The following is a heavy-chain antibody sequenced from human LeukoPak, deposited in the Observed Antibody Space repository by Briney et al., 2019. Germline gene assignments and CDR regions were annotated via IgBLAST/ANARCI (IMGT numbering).Heavy chain of an antibody. Sequence: SVKVSCKASGGTFSSYAISWVRQAPGQGLEWMGRIIPIFGTANYALKFQGRVTITADKSTSTAYMELSSLRSEDTAVYYCARDLEAGEGGYSYGLLHYYMDVWGKGTTVTVSS. CDR2: IIPIFGTA. J-gene: IGHJ6*03. V-gene: IGHV1-69*06. D-gene: IGHD5-18*01. CDR1: GGTFSSYA. CDR3: ARDLEAGEGGYSYGLLHYYMDV.